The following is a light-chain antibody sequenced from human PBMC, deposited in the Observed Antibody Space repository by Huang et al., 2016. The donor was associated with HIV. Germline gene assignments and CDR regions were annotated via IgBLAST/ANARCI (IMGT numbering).Light chain of an antibody. V-gene: IGKV1-5*03. CDR2: KAS. CDR1: QNIGVW. Sequence: DIQMTQSPSTLSASVGDRLTITCRASQNIGVWLAWYQQRPGKAPKLLSYKASNLESKTPSRFSGSGSGTEFTFIISNLQPDDFATYYCQQYNGYPLTFGGGTKVQI. J-gene: IGKJ4*01. CDR3: QQYNGYPLT.